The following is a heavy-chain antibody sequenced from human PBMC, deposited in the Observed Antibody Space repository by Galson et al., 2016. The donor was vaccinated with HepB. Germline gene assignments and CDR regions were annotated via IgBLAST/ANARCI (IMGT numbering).Heavy chain of an antibody. CDR1: GGSVSSGGFY. Sequence: TLSLTCTVSGGSVSSGGFYWSWIRQHPWKGLEWIGYIYNSGSAYYNPSLKSRLIISVDTSKNQLSLKLSSVTAADTAVYYCARFYGVLGYFDYWGQGTLVTVSA. CDR2: IYNSGSA. CDR3: ARFYGVLGYFDY. J-gene: IGHJ4*02. V-gene: IGHV4-31*03. D-gene: IGHD4-17*01.